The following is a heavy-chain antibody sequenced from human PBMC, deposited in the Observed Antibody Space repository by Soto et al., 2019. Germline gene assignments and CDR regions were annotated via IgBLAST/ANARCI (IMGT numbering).Heavy chain of an antibody. Sequence: PSETLSLTCTVSGGSISSYYWSWIRQPPGKGLEWIGYTYYSGSTNYNPSLKSRVTISVDTSKNQFSLKLSSVTAADTAVYYCARADLRYSSGVFDYWGQGTLVTVSS. V-gene: IGHV4-59*01. D-gene: IGHD6-19*01. CDR3: ARADLRYSSGVFDY. CDR2: TYYSGST. CDR1: GGSISSYY. J-gene: IGHJ4*02.